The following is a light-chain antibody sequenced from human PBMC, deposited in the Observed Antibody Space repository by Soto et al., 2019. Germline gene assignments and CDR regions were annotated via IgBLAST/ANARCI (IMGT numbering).Light chain of an antibody. CDR1: QSVRSSY. Sequence: EIVLTQSPGTLSLSPGERATLSCRASQSVRSSYLAWYQQKPGQAPRLLIYGASSRATGIPDRLSGSGSGTDFTLTISRLEPEDFAVYYCQQYGSSITFGQGTRLEIK. CDR2: GAS. V-gene: IGKV3-20*01. CDR3: QQYGSSIT. J-gene: IGKJ5*01.